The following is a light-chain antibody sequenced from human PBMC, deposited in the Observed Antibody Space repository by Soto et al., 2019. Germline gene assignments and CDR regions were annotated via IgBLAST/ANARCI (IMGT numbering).Light chain of an antibody. J-gene: IGLJ2*01. CDR3: AAWDDSLNGVV. Sequence: QSVLTQPPSASGTPGQRVTISCSGSSSNIARNSVNWYQQLPGTAPKLLIYDNNQRPSGVPDRFSGSKSGTSASLAISGLQSEDEADYYCAAWDDSLNGVVLGGGTKLTVL. CDR1: SSNIARNS. V-gene: IGLV1-44*01. CDR2: DNN.